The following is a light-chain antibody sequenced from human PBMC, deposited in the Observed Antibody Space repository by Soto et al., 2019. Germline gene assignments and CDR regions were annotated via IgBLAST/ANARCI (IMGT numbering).Light chain of an antibody. V-gene: IGKV3-20*01. J-gene: IGKJ4*01. CDR2: LTS. Sequence: EIVLTQSPGTLSLSPGERATLSCRASQSVKSNYLAWYQQKPGQPPTLLIHLTSTRATGIPGRFSGSGSGTDFTLTITRLEPDDFAVYYCQQYGDSLSFGGGTTVEIK. CDR3: QQYGDSLS. CDR1: QSVKSNY.